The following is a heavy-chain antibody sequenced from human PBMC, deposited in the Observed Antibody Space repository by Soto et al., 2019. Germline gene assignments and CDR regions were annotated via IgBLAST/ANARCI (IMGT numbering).Heavy chain of an antibody. CDR1: GFTFSSYW. CDR3: ARDLNEQLSVAGRGIDY. Sequence: GGSLRLSCAASGFTFSSYWMSWARQAPGKGLEWVANIKQDGSEKYYVDSVKGRFTISRDNAKNSLYLQMNSLRAEDTAVYYCARDLNEQLSVAGRGIDYWGQGTLVTVSS. V-gene: IGHV3-7*03. D-gene: IGHD6-19*01. CDR2: IKQDGSEK. J-gene: IGHJ4*02.